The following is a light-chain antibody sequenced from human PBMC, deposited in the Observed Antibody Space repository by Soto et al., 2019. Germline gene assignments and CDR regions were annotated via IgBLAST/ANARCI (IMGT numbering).Light chain of an antibody. CDR2: AAS. CDR1: QSISTY. Sequence: DIQMTQSPSSLSASVGDRVTITCRASQSISTYLNWYHQKPGKAPDLLIYAASSLKSGVPSRFSGSGSGTDFTLTITGLQPADFATYYCQQNYSIPITFGQGTRLEI. J-gene: IGKJ5*01. CDR3: QQNYSIPIT. V-gene: IGKV1-39*01.